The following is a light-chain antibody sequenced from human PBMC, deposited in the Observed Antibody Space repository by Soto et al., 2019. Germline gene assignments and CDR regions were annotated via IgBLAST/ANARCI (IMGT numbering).Light chain of an antibody. J-gene: IGKJ1*01. Sequence: DIQMTQSPSTLSASVGDRVTITCRASQTISSGLAWYQQKPGKAPKLLIYKASSLKSGVPSRFSGSGSGTEFTLTISSLQPDDFATYYCQQSNSYPWTFGQGTKVELK. CDR2: KAS. CDR1: QTISSG. V-gene: IGKV1-5*03. CDR3: QQSNSYPWT.